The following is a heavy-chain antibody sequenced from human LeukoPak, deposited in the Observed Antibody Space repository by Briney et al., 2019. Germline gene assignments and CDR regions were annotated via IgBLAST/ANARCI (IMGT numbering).Heavy chain of an antibody. CDR1: GFTFSSYW. CDR2: IKQDGSEK. Sequence: GGSLRLSCAASGFTFSSYWMSWVRQAPGKGPEWVANIKQDGSEKYYVDSVKGRFTISRDNAKNSLYLQMNSLRAEDTAVYYCAREEYYYDSSGYYGYWGQGTLVTVSS. J-gene: IGHJ4*02. V-gene: IGHV3-7*01. D-gene: IGHD3-22*01. CDR3: AREEYYYDSSGYYGY.